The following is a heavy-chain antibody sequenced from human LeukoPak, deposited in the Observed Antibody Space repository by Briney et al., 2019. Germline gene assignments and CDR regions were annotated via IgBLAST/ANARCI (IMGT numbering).Heavy chain of an antibody. D-gene: IGHD2-8*02. CDR1: GGSISSSNW. CDR2: IYYSGST. CDR3: ARRSSYCTIDY. J-gene: IGHJ4*02. Sequence: SETLSLTCAVSGGSISSSNWWSWVRQPPGGGLEWIGSIYYSGSTYYNPTLKSRVTISVDTSKNQFSLKLSSVTAADTAVYYCARRSSYCTIDYWGQGTLVTVSS. V-gene: IGHV4-39*01.